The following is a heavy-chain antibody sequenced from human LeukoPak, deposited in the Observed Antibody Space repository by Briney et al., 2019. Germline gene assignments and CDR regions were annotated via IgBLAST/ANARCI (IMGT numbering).Heavy chain of an antibody. J-gene: IGHJ5*02. D-gene: IGHD2-2*01. CDR2: ISSSSSTI. V-gene: IGHV3-48*04. CDR1: GFTFSSYS. CDR3: AGLGPYCSSTGCQGEGFDP. Sequence: GGSLRLSCAASGFTFSSYSMNWVRQAPGKGLEWVSYISSSSSTIYYADSVKGRFTISRDNAKNSLYLQMNSLRAEDTAVYYCAGLGPYCSSTGCQGEGFDPWGQGTLVTVSS.